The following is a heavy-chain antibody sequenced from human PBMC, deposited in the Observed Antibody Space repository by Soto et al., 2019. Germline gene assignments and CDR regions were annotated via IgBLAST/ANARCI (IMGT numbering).Heavy chain of an antibody. CDR2: IKEDGSEK. Sequence: EVQLVESGGGLVQPGGSLRLSCAASGFTFNTYWMTWVRQAPGKGLEWVANIKEDGSEKYYVESVKGRFILSRDNAKNSLSRQMNSLRAEDTAVYYCARDRLRLGELSLIGYFDYWGQGTLVTVSS. CDR3: ARDRLRLGELSLIGYFDY. D-gene: IGHD3-16*02. CDR1: GFTFNTYW. V-gene: IGHV3-7*01. J-gene: IGHJ4*02.